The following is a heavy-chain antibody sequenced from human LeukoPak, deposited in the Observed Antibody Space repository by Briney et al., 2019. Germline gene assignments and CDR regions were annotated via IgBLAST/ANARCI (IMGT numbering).Heavy chain of an antibody. CDR3: ARGGYYYDSSGYSYGV. CDR1: GYTFTGYY. CDR2: INPNSGGT. D-gene: IGHD3-22*01. Sequence: ASVKVSCKASGYTFTGYYMHWVRRAPGQGLEWMGWINPNSGGTNYAQKFQGRVTMTRDTSISTAYMELSRLRSDDTAVYYCARGGYYYDSSGYSYGVWGQGTLVTVSS. J-gene: IGHJ4*02. V-gene: IGHV1-2*02.